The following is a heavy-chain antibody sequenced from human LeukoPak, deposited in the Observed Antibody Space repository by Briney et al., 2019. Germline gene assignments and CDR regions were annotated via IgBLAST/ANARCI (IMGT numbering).Heavy chain of an antibody. D-gene: IGHD2-2*01. Sequence: SKTLSLTCTVSGGSISSYYWSWIRQPPGKGLEWIGYIYYSGSTYYNPSLKSRVTISVDTSKNQFSLKLSSVTAADTAVYYCAREVRVPAAMRGYYYYYGMDVWGQGTTVTVSS. CDR2: IYYSGST. V-gene: IGHV4-59*12. CDR3: AREVRVPAAMRGYYYYYGMDV. J-gene: IGHJ6*02. CDR1: GGSISSYY.